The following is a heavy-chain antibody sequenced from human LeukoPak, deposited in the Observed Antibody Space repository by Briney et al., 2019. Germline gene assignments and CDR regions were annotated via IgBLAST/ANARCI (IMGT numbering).Heavy chain of an antibody. V-gene: IGHV1-18*01. J-gene: IGHJ4*02. CDR3: ARDLGVWNYEREFDY. CDR1: GYTFTSYG. D-gene: IGHD1-7*01. Sequence: ASVKVSCKASGYTFTSYGISWVRQAPGQGLEWMGWISAYNGNTNYAQKIQGRVTMTTDTSTSTAYMELRSLRSDDTAVYYCARDLGVWNYEREFDYWGQGTLVTVSS. CDR2: ISAYNGNT.